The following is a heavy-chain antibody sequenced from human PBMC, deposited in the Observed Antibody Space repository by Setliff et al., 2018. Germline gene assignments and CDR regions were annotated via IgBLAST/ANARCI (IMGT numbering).Heavy chain of an antibody. D-gene: IGHD3-9*01. Sequence: SVKVSCKASGGTFSSDVITWVRQAPGQGLEWMGRLIPILRKTNYAENFQGRVSITADGSTNTVHMEVTSLRTEDTAIYFCAKEPAVSLTEAVRRTYYDYAMDAWGQGTTVTVSS. J-gene: IGHJ6*02. CDR1: GGTFSSDV. CDR2: LIPILRKT. CDR3: AKEPAVSLTEAVRRTYYDYAMDA. V-gene: IGHV1-69*13.